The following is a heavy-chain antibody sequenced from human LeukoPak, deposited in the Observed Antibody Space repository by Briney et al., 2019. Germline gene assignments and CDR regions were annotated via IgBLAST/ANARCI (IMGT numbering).Heavy chain of an antibody. D-gene: IGHD6-19*01. V-gene: IGHV3-48*01. CDR2: VSSSSSTR. J-gene: IGHJ4*02. CDR3: ARASSGGSGWDPDY. CDR1: GFTFSSYN. Sequence: GGPQRLSCAASGFTFSSYNINWVRQAPGKRLERVSYVSSSSSTRYYADSVKDRFTISKDNSKNTLYLQMNSLRAEDTAVYYCARASSGGSGWDPDYWGQGTMVTVSS.